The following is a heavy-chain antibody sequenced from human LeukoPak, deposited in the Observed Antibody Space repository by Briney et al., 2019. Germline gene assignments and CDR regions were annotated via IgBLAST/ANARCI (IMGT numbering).Heavy chain of an antibody. CDR1: GGTFISYA. CDR2: IILIYGTA. D-gene: IGHD4-17*01. V-gene: IGHV1-69*05. J-gene: IGHJ4*02. Sequence: GASVKVSCKASGGTFISYAISWVRQAPGQGLEWMGGIILIYGTANYAQKFQGRITITTDESTSTAYMELSSLGSEATAVDYCAREMTTVTTSPFRFDYWGQGTLVTVSS. CDR3: AREMTTVTTSPFRFDY.